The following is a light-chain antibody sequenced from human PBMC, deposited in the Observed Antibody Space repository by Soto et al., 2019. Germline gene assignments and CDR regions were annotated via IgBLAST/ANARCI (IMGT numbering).Light chain of an antibody. Sequence: EIVMTQSPSTVSLSPRERSTLSCRASQSIRTNLAWYRRKPGQAPRLLIYGASSRATGIPDRFSGSGSGTDFTLTISRLEPEDFAVYYCQQYGSSITFGQGTRLEIK. CDR3: QQYGSSIT. CDR1: QSIRTN. V-gene: IGKV3-20*01. CDR2: GAS. J-gene: IGKJ5*01.